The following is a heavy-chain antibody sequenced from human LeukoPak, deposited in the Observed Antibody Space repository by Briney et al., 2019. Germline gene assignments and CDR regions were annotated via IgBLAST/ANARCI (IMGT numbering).Heavy chain of an antibody. Sequence: SETLSLTCNVSGGPINNYYWGWLRQSPGKGLEWIASVYYSGSTDYNPPLKSRVTISLDKSKNHFSLSLTSVTAADTAVYYCAREWRGAFFDYWGQGTPVTVSS. V-gene: IGHV4-59*01. D-gene: IGHD1-26*01. CDR2: VYYSGST. J-gene: IGHJ4*02. CDR3: AREWRGAFFDY. CDR1: GGPINNYY.